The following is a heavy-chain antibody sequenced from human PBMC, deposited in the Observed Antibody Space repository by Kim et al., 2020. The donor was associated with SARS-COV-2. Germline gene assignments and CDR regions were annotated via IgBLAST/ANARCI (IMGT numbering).Heavy chain of an antibody. Sequence: ASVKVSCKASGYTFTSYAMHWVRQAPGQRLEWMGWINAGNGNTKYSQKFQGRVTITRDTSASTAYMELSSLRSEDTAVYYCLVYGDYYYGMDVWGQGTTVTLSS. V-gene: IGHV1-3*01. D-gene: IGHD4-17*01. J-gene: IGHJ6*02. CDR3: LVYGDYYYGMDV. CDR2: INAGNGNT. CDR1: GYTFTSYA.